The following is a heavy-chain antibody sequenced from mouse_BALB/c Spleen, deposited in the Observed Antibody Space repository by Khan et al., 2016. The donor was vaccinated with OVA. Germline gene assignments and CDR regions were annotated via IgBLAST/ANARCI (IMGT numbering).Heavy chain of an antibody. CDR1: GYTFSSYW. CDR3: ARGKYSGITSWFGY. V-gene: IGHV1-9*01. J-gene: IGHJ3*01. Sequence: VELQQSGAELMKPGASVKISCKATGYTFSSYWIEWVKQRPGHGLEWIGEIFPGSGTTTYNEKFKGKATFTADTSSSTAYMQLSSLTSEDSAVDYCARGKYSGITSWFGYWGQGTLVNVSA. D-gene: IGHD1-1*01. CDR2: IFPGSGTT.